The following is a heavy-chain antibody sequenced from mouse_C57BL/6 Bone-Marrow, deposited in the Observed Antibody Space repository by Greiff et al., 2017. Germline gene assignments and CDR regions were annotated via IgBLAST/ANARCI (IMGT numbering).Heavy chain of an antibody. V-gene: IGHV5-15*01. CDR3: ARGEVKMGYYAMDY. CDR1: GFTFSDYG. Sequence: EVKLVESGGGLVQPGGSLKLSCAASGFTFSDYGMAWVRQAPRKGPEWVAFISNLAYSIYYADTVTGRFTISRENAKTTLYLEMSSLRSEDTAMYYCARGEVKMGYYAMDYWGQGTSVTVSS. CDR2: ISNLAYSI. J-gene: IGHJ4*01. D-gene: IGHD2-1*01.